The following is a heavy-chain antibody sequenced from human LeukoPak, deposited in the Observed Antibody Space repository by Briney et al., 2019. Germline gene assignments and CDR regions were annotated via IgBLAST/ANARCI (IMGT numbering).Heavy chain of an antibody. V-gene: IGHV4-4*02. D-gene: IGHD3-10*01. J-gene: IGHJ4*02. CDR1: GGSISSSNW. CDR2: IYHSGST. Sequence: KPSGTLSLTCAVSGGSISSSNWWSWVRQPPGKGLEWIGEIYHSGSTNYNPSLKSRVTISIDKSNHQFSLKLSSVTAADTAIYYCASGSYNYFDYWGQGTLVTVSS. CDR3: ASGSYNYFDY.